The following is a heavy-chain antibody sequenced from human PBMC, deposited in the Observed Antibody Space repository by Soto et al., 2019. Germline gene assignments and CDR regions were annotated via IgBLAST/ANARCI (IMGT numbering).Heavy chain of an antibody. CDR2: INHSGST. CDR1: GGSFSGYY. D-gene: IGHD3-3*01. CDR3: ARAPDFWSGYPAYYGMDV. Sequence: PSETLSLTCAVYGGSFSGYYWSWIRQPPVNGLEWIGEINHSGSTNYNPSLKSRVTISVDTSKNQFSLKLSSVTAADTAVYYCARAPDFWSGYPAYYGMDVWGQGTTVTVSS. J-gene: IGHJ6*02. V-gene: IGHV4-34*01.